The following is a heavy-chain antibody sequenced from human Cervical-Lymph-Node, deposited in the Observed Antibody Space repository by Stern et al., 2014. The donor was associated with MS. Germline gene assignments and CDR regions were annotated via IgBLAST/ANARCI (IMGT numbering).Heavy chain of an antibody. D-gene: IGHD6-13*01. CDR2: IYPADSDA. V-gene: IGHV5-51*03. J-gene: IGHJ4*02. CDR1: EYRFTSYW. CDR3: ARVSWLRTDFDY. Sequence: QLVQSGAEVKKPGDSLKISCKGFEYRFTSYWIGWVRQMPGKGLEWMGIIYPADSDARYSPSFQGQVTFSADKSTNTAYLQWSSLKASDTAMYYCARVSWLRTDFDYWGQGTLVTVSS.